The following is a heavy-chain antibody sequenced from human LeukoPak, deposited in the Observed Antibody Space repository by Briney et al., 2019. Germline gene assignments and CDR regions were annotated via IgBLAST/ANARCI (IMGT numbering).Heavy chain of an antibody. V-gene: IGHV3-21*01. J-gene: IGHJ3*02. CDR3: ASFPPYMVRTDAFDI. CDR2: ISRSSAYI. D-gene: IGHD3-10*01. CDR1: GFTFTSYE. Sequence: AGGSLRLSCAASGFTFTSYEMNWVRQAPGKGLEWVSSISRSSAYIYYADSVKGRFTISRDNAKNSLYLQMNSLRAEDTAVYYCASFPPYMVRTDAFDIWGQGTMVTVSS.